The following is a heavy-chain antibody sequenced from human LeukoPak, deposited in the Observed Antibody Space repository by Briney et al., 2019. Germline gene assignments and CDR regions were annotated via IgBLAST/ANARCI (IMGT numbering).Heavy chain of an antibody. D-gene: IGHD6-19*01. Sequence: GGSLRLSCAASGFTVSSNYMSWVRQAPGKGLEWVSVIYSGGSTHYADSVKGRFTISRDNAKNSLYLQMNSLRAEDTAVYYCARASAVAGTRHYWGQGTLVTVSS. CDR2: IYSGGST. CDR3: ARASAVAGTRHY. CDR1: GFTVSSNY. J-gene: IGHJ4*02. V-gene: IGHV3-53*01.